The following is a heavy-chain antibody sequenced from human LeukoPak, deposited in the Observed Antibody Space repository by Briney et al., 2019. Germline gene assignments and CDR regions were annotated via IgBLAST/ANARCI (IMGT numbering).Heavy chain of an antibody. D-gene: IGHD6-6*01. V-gene: IGHV1-69*05. J-gene: IGHJ6*03. CDR1: GGTFISYA. Sequence: SVKVSCKASGGTFISYAISWVRQAPGQGLEWMGGIIPIFGTANYAQKFQGRVTMTTDTSTSTAYMELRSLRSDDTAVYYCARSLQRARYYMDVWGKGTTITVSS. CDR3: ARSLQRARYYMDV. CDR2: IIPIFGTA.